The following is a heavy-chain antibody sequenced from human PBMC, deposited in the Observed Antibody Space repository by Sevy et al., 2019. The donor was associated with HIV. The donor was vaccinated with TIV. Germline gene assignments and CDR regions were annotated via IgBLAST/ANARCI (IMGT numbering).Heavy chain of an antibody. CDR1: GYTFSTYG. J-gene: IGHJ4*02. V-gene: IGHV1-18*01. CDR3: ARGYCSGGRCYPGGY. CDR2: INTFTGDT. Sequence: ASVKVSCEASGYTFSTYGINWVRQAPGQGLEWMGWINTFTGDTNYLQKLQDRVTMTKDTSTSTVYMGLRSLRSDDTAGYYCARGYCSGGRCYPGGYWGQGTLVTVSS. D-gene: IGHD2-15*01.